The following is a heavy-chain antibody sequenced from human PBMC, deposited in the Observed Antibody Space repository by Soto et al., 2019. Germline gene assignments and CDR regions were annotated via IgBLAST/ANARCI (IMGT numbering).Heavy chain of an antibody. J-gene: IGHJ5*02. CDR1: GFTFSSYW. CDR3: ARDLRITIFGVVIGPRGSGFDP. CDR2: INSDGSST. D-gene: IGHD3-3*01. V-gene: IGHV3-74*01. Sequence: EVQLVESGGGLVQPGGSLRLSCAASGFTFSSYWMHWVRQAPGKGLVWVSRINSDGSSTSYADSVKGRFTISRDNAKNTLYLQMNSLRAEDTAVYYCARDLRITIFGVVIGPRGSGFDPWGQGTLVTVSS.